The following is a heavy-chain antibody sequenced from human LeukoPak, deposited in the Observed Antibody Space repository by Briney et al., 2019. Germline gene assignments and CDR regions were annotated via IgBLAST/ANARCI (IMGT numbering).Heavy chain of an antibody. V-gene: IGHV1-46*01. J-gene: IGHJ4*02. CDR1: GYTFTSYY. CDR3: AKAEDPAFGGRSPFDD. D-gene: IGHD3-3*01. CDR2: INPSGGST. Sequence: GASVKVSCKASGYTFTSYYMHWVRQAPGQGLEWMGIINPSGGSTSYAQKFQGRVTMTRDTSTSTVHMELSSLRSEDTAVYYCAKAEDPAFGGRSPFDDWGQGTLVTVSS.